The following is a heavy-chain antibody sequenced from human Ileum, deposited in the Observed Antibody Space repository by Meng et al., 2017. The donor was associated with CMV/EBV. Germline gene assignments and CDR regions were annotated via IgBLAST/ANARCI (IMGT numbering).Heavy chain of an antibody. CDR1: GFTFSNYY. Sequence: LFCAASGFTFSNYYMSWVRQAPGKGLEWVSHISGPGTTIYHADSVKGRFTISRDNAENSLYLQMNSLRAEDTAVYFCARVFEVGEDYWGQGTLVTVSS. D-gene: IGHD3-16*01. V-gene: IGHV3-11*04. J-gene: IGHJ4*02. CDR2: ISGPGTTI. CDR3: ARVFEVGEDY.